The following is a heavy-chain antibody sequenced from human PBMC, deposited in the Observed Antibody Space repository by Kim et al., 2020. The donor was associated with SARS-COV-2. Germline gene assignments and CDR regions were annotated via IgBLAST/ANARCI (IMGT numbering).Heavy chain of an antibody. CDR2: IKSKTDGGTA. V-gene: IGHV3-15*01. CDR1: GIPFSNAW. J-gene: IGHJ4*02. Sequence: GGSLRLSCAASGIPFSNAWFTWVRQSPGKGLEWVGRIKSKTDGGTADLAAPVKGRFAISRDDSKNKLSLLVDNVETDDSAVYYCATVSMRWGQGTLVTVSS. CDR3: ATVSMR. D-gene: IGHD2-2*01.